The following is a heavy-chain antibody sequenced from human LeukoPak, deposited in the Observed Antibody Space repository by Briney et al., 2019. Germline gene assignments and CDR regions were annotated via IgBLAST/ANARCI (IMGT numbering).Heavy chain of an antibody. D-gene: IGHD2-2*01. CDR2: INPNSGGT. J-gene: IGHJ4*02. V-gene: IGHV1-2*02. Sequence: ASVKVSCKASGYTFTSYDINWVRQATGQGLEWMGWINPNSGGTNYVQKFQGRVTMTRDTSISTAYMELSRLRSDDTAVYYCARDDCSSTSCHLDYWGQGTLVTVSS. CDR1: GYTFTSYD. CDR3: ARDDCSSTSCHLDY.